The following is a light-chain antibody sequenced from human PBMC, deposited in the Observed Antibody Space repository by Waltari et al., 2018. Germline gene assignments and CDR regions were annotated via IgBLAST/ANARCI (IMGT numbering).Light chain of an antibody. J-gene: IGKJ2*01. Sequence: ELVLTQSPGTLSLSPGERATLSCRASQTVSSTFFAWYQQKPGQAPRLLIYAASTRAAGIPDRFSGSGSGTDFSLTISRLEPDDFAVYYCEQYGSAPYTFGQGTKLEIK. V-gene: IGKV3-20*01. CDR3: EQYGSAPYT. CDR2: AAS. CDR1: QTVSSTF.